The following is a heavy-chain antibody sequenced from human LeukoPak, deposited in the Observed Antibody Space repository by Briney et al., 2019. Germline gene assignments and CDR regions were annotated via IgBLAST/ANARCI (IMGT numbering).Heavy chain of an antibody. Sequence: GGSLRLSCAASGFTFSSYGMHWVRQAPGKGLEWVAVISYDGNNYYYADSVKGRLTISRDNSKNTLYLQMNSLRAEDTAVYYCARPVEDRRVTPGAAFDIWGQGTMVTVSS. D-gene: IGHD3-10*01. CDR1: GFTFSSYG. CDR3: ARPVEDRRVTPGAAFDI. V-gene: IGHV3-30*03. CDR2: ISYDGNNY. J-gene: IGHJ3*02.